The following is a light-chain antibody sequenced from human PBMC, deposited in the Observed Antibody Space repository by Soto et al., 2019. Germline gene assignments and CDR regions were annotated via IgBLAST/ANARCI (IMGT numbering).Light chain of an antibody. CDR3: LQLNRYPLT. J-gene: IGKJ4*01. Sequence: DIQLTQSPSFLSASVGDRVTITCRASQGISSFLAWYQQKPGKAPKLLIYAASTLQSGVPSRFSGSVSGTEFTLTISSLQPEDFATYYCLQLNRYPLTFGGGTKVEIK. CDR2: AAS. CDR1: QGISSF. V-gene: IGKV1-9*01.